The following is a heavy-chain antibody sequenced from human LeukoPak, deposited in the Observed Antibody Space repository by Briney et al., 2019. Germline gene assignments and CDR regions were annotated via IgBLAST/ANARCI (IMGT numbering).Heavy chain of an antibody. CDR2: IWYDESNS. CDR3: AKSFLELEAYDYYMDV. Sequence: GGSLRLPCAASGFTFSRYGMHWVRQAPGKGLEWGAVIWYDESNSYYADSVKGRFTISRDNSKKTLYLQMNSLRAEDTAVYYCAKSFLELEAYDYYMDVWGKGTTVTVSS. J-gene: IGHJ6*03. V-gene: IGHV3-33*06. CDR1: GFTFSRYG. D-gene: IGHD1-7*01.